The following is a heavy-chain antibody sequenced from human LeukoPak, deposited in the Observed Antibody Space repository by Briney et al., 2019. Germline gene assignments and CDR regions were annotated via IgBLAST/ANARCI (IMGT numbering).Heavy chain of an antibody. V-gene: IGHV3-NL1*01. J-gene: IGHJ4*02. D-gene: IGHD1-26*01. CDR3: ARGAIFVGGVGAQDY. Sequence: GGSLRLSCAASGFTFSSYGMHWVRQAPGKGLEWVSVIYSGGSTFYADSVKGRFTISRDNSKNTLFLQMHSLRAEDTAVYYCARGAIFVGGVGAQDYWGQGTLVTVSS. CDR1: GFTFSSYG. CDR2: IYSGGST.